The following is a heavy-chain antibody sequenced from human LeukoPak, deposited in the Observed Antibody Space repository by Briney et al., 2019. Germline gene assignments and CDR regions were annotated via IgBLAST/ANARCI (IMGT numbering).Heavy chain of an antibody. J-gene: IGHJ4*02. CDR2: INHSGST. D-gene: IGHD6-19*01. CDR3: ARGKRREHWLVRLGYFDY. CDR1: GGSISSYY. Sequence: SETLSLTCTVSGGSISSYYWSWIRQPPGKGLEWIGEINHSGSTNYNPSLKSRVTISVDTSKNQFSLKLSSVTAADTAVYYCARGKRREHWLVRLGYFDYWGQGTLVTVSS. V-gene: IGHV4-34*01.